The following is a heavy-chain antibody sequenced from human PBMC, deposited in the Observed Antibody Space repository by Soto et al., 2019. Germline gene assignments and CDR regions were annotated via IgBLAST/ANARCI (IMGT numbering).Heavy chain of an antibody. CDR3: ARDGHGYCSGGSCYRGLWDY. Sequence: GGSLRLSCAASGFTFSDYYMSWIRQAPGKGLEWVSYISSSGSTIYYADSVKGRFTISRDNAKNSLYLQMNSLRAEDTAVYYCARDGHGYCSGGSCYRGLWDYWGQGTLVTVSS. V-gene: IGHV3-11*01. J-gene: IGHJ4*02. CDR1: GFTFSDYY. CDR2: ISSSGSTI. D-gene: IGHD2-15*01.